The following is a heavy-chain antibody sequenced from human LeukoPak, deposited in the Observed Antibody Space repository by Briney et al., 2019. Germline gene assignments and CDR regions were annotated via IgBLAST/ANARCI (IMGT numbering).Heavy chain of an antibody. D-gene: IGHD6-19*01. CDR1: GYPFNNYW. V-gene: IGHV5-51*01. CDR2: IYPDDSDV. CDR3: ANLTTGWSFDF. Sequence: GESLTISCKGSGYPFNNYWIGWVRQMPGKGLEWMGTIYPDDSDVRYSPSFQGQVTMSADKSITTAYLQWSSLKASDTALYYCANLTTGWSFDFWGQGTLVTVSS. J-gene: IGHJ4*02.